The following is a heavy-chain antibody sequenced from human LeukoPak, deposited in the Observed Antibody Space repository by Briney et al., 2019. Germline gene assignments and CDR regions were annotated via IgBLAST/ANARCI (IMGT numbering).Heavy chain of an antibody. Sequence: GGSLRLSCAASGFTFREYSMNWVGQAPGKGREGSSWIGISSGKTKYADSVKGRFTISGDNAKNSLYLQMNSLRVEDTAVYYCARDHNYAFDNWGQGTLVTVSS. J-gene: IGHJ4*02. CDR2: IGISSGKT. V-gene: IGHV3-48*04. CDR3: ARDHNYAFDN. D-gene: IGHD1-1*01. CDR1: GFTFREYS.